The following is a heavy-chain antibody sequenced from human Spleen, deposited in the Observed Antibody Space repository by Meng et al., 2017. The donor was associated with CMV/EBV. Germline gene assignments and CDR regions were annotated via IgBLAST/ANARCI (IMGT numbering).Heavy chain of an antibody. V-gene: IGHV5-51*01. CDR2: ISPGDSDT. CDR1: GYSFTNYW. Sequence: KVSCKGSGYSFTNYWIGWVRQMPGRGLEWMGIISPGDSDTRYSPSFQGQVTISADKSISTAYLQWSSLKASDTAMYYCARHQAAAQVYYYYYGMDVWGQGTTVTVSS. CDR3: ARHQAAAQVYYYYYGMDV. D-gene: IGHD6-13*01. J-gene: IGHJ6*02.